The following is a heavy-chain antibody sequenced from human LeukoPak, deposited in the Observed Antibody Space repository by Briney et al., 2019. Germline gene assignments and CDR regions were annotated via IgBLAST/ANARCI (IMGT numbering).Heavy chain of an antibody. CDR2: IYYSGST. V-gene: IGHV4-59*11. CDR3: ARDPGGYFDY. CDR1: GGSISSHY. Sequence: KTSETLSLTCTVSGGSISSHYWSWIRQPPGKGLEWIGYIYYSGSTNYNPSLKSRVTISVDTSKNQFSLKLSSVTAADTAVYYCARDPGGYFDYWGQGTLVTVSS. J-gene: IGHJ4*02.